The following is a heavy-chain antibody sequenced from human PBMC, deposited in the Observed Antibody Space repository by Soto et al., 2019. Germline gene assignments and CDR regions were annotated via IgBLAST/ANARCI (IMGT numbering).Heavy chain of an antibody. CDR1: GFTFSSYA. J-gene: IGHJ6*02. CDR2: ISSNGGST. Sequence: GGSLRLSCSASGFTFSSYAMHWVRQAPGKGLEYVSAISSNGGSTYYADSVKGRFTISRDNSKNTLYLQMSSLRAEDTAVYYCVKAPTGYSSYSIYGMDVWGQGTTVTVSS. D-gene: IGHD5-12*01. CDR3: VKAPTGYSSYSIYGMDV. V-gene: IGHV3-64D*08.